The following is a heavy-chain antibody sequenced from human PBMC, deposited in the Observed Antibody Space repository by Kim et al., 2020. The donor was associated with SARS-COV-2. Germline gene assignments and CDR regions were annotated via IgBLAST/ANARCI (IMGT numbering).Heavy chain of an antibody. CDR2: IGTAGDT. Sequence: GGSLRLSCAASGFTFSSYDMHWVRQATGKGLEWVSAIGTAGDTYYPGSVKGRLTISRENAKNSSYLQMNSLRAGDTAVYYCARAGYCSGSYWGGYYYGMDVWGQGTPVTVSS. J-gene: IGHJ6*02. CDR3: ARAGYCSGSYWGGYYYGMDV. CDR1: GFTFSSYD. V-gene: IGHV3-13*01. D-gene: IGHD3-10*01.